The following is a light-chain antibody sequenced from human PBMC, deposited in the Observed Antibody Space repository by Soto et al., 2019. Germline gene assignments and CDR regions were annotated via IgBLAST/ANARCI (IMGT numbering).Light chain of an antibody. Sequence: QSALTQPASVSASPGQSITISCTGTSSDVGGYNYVSWYQQHPGKAPKLMIYDVSNRPSGVSDRFSGSKSGNTASLTISGLQAEDEADYYCSSYTSSSTHGFGTGTKLTVL. V-gene: IGLV2-14*01. CDR3: SSYTSSSTHG. CDR1: SSDVGGYNY. J-gene: IGLJ1*01. CDR2: DVS.